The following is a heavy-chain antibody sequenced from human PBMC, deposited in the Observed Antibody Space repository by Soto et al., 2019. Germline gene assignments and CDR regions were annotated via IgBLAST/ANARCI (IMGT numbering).Heavy chain of an antibody. D-gene: IGHD3-16*01. Sequence: QVQLVQSGAEVKKPGASVKVSCKASGYTFTSYYMHWVRQAPGQGLEWMGIINPSGGSTSYAQKFQGRVTMTRDTSASTVYMERSSLRSEDRAVYYCARETAHYARDAFDIWGQGTMVTVSS. V-gene: IGHV1-46*01. J-gene: IGHJ3*02. CDR2: INPSGGST. CDR3: ARETAHYARDAFDI. CDR1: GYTFTSYY.